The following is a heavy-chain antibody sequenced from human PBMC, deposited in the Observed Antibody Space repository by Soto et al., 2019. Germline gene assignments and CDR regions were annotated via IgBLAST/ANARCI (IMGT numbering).Heavy chain of an antibody. D-gene: IGHD2-2*01. CDR3: ARGKRRYCSSTSCRNWFDP. CDR1: GGSFSGYY. J-gene: IGHJ5*02. CDR2: INHSGST. V-gene: IGHV4-34*01. Sequence: SETLSLTCAVYGGSFSGYYWSWIRQPPGKGLEWIGEINHSGSTNYNPSLKSRVTISVDTSKNQFSLKLSSVTAADTAVYYCARGKRRYCSSTSCRNWFDPWGQGTLVT.